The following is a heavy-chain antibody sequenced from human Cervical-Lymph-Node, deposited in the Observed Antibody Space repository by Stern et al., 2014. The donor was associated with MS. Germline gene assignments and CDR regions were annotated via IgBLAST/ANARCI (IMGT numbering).Heavy chain of an antibody. V-gene: IGHV5-51*01. D-gene: IGHD6-13*01. CDR1: GYSFTSYW. Sequence: EVQLVESGAEVKKPGESLKISCKGSGYSFTSYWIGWVRQMPGKSLEWMGIIAPGYSDPRYSPSFPGQVPISADKSISPAYLQWSSLKASDTAMYYCARQPSAAGIGDPWGQGTLVTVSS. CDR2: IAPGYSDP. CDR3: ARQPSAAGIGDP. J-gene: IGHJ5*02.